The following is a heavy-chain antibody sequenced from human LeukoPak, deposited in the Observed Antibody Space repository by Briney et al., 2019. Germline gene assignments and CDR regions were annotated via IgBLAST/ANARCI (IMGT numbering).Heavy chain of an antibody. CDR2: ISGSGGST. V-gene: IGHV3-23*01. Sequence: GGSLRLSCAASGFTFSSYGMGWVRQAPGKGLEWVSAISGSGGSTYYADSVKGRSTISRDNSKNTPSLQMKSMRADDTAIYYCAKDRTGTTGADWFDPWGQGTVVTVSS. CDR3: AKDRTGTTGADWFDP. J-gene: IGHJ5*02. D-gene: IGHD1-1*01. CDR1: GFTFSSYG.